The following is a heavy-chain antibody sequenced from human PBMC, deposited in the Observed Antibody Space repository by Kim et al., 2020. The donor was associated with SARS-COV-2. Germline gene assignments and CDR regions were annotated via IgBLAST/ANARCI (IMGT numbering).Heavy chain of an antibody. J-gene: IGHJ4*02. V-gene: IGHV1-3*01. CDR3: ARDSVTIFGVAPFDY. Sequence: KVQGRVNITRYTSASTAYMELSSLRSEDTAVYYCARDSVTIFGVAPFDYWGQGTLVTVSS. D-gene: IGHD3-3*01.